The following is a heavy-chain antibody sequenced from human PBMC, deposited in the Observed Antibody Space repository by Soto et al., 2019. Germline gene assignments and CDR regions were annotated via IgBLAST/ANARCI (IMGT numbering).Heavy chain of an antibody. CDR1: GYTFTSYY. CDR3: ARQRQLVFYYYYGMDV. V-gene: IGHV1-46*01. CDR2: INLSGGST. J-gene: IGHJ6*02. D-gene: IGHD6-13*01. Sequence: QVQLVQSGAEVKKPGASVKVSCKASGYTFTSYYMHWVRQAPGQGLEWMGIINLSGGSTSYAQKFQGRVTMTRDTSTSTVYMELSSLRSEDTAVYYCARQRQLVFYYYYGMDVWGQGTTVTVSS.